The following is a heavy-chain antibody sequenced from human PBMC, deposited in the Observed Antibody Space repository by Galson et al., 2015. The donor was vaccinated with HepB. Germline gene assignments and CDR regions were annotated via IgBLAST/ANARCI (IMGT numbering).Heavy chain of an antibody. CDR2: IWYDGSNK. J-gene: IGHJ3*02. V-gene: IGHV3-33*01. Sequence: SLRLSCAASGFTFSSYGMHWVRQAPGKGLEWVAVIWYDGSNKYYADSVKGRFTISRDNSKNTLYLQMNSLRAEDTAVYYCARGRAEDAFDIWGQGTMVTVSS. CDR3: ARGRAEDAFDI. D-gene: IGHD1-14*01. CDR1: GFTFSSYG.